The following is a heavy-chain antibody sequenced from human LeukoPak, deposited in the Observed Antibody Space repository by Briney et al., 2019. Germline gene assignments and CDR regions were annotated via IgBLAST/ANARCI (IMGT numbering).Heavy chain of an antibody. D-gene: IGHD3-9*01. Sequence: PGVSLRLSCAASGFTFSSYGRSWVRQAPGKGLEWISAISGSGGSTYYADSVKGRFTISRDNSKNTLYLQMNSLKAEDTAVYYCAKDPHVGYDILTGYIHWGQGTLVTVSS. J-gene: IGHJ4*02. CDR3: AKDPHVGYDILTGYIH. CDR2: ISGSGGST. CDR1: GFTFSSYG. V-gene: IGHV3-23*01.